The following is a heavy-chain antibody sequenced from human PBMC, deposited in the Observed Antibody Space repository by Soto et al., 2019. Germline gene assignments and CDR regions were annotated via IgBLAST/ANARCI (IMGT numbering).Heavy chain of an antibody. Sequence: QVQLVQSGAEVKKPGASVKVSCKASGYTFTSYDINWVRQATGQGLEWMGWMNPNSGNTGYAQKFQGRVTMTRSTSISTAYLELSRLRSEDTAVYYCARGVRQGDQLLRNLYYNGYRDVWGKGTTVTVSS. V-gene: IGHV1-8*01. J-gene: IGHJ6*03. D-gene: IGHD2-2*01. CDR2: MNPNSGNT. CDR1: GYTFTSYD. CDR3: ARGVRQGDQLLRNLYYNGYRDV.